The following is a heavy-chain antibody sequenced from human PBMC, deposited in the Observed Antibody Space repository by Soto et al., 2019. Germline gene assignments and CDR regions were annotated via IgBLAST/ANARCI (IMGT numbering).Heavy chain of an antibody. J-gene: IGHJ4*02. CDR3: ARGYFGGRPDY. CDR1: GGSISSYY. D-gene: IGHD3-10*01. Sequence: SETLSLTCTVSGGSISSYYWSWIRQPPGKGLEWIGYIYYSGSTNYSPSLKSRVTISADTSKNQFSLKLSSVTAADTAVYYCARGYFGGRPDYWGQGTLVTVSS. V-gene: IGHV4-59*01. CDR2: IYYSGST.